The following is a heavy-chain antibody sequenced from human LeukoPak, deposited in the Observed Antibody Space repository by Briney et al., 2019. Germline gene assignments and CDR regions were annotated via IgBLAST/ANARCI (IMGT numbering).Heavy chain of an antibody. J-gene: IGHJ4*02. CDR3: ARDLGY. CDR1: GFTFSSYA. CDR2: KSYDGSNK. Sequence: PGGSLRLSCAASGFTFSSYAMHWVRQAPGKGLEWVAVKSYDGSNKYYADSVKGRFTISRDNSKNTLYLQMNSLRAEDTAVYYCARDLGYWGQGTLVTVSS. V-gene: IGHV3-30*04.